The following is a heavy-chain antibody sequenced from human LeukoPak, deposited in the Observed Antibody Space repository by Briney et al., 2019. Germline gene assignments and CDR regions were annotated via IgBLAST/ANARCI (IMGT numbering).Heavy chain of an antibody. D-gene: IGHD2-15*01. CDR3: ARDFYRTGRGRSSRCSGGSCYRPYNWFDP. CDR1: GYTFTGYY. CDR2: INPNSGGT. Sequence: ASVKVSCKASGYTFTGYYMHWVRQAPGQGLEWMGWINPNSGGTNYAQKFQGWVTMTRDTSISTAYMELSRLRSDDTAVYYCARDFYRTGRGRSSRCSGGSCYRPYNWFDPWGQGILVTVPS. J-gene: IGHJ5*02. V-gene: IGHV1-2*04.